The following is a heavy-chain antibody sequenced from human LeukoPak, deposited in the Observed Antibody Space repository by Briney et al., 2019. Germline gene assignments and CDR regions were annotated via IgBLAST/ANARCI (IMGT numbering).Heavy chain of an antibody. D-gene: IGHD6-6*01. CDR3: TRLLPSSHHFFDS. CDR2: IYGGGST. CDR1: GFAVSNDY. V-gene: IGHV3-53*01. Sequence: GASLRLSCAVSGFAVSNDYMSWVRQAPGQGLEWVSVIYGGGSTYYADSVRGRFTISRNNSENTLYLQMDSLRAEDTAVYYCTRLLPSSHHFFDSWGQGTLVTVSS. J-gene: IGHJ4*02.